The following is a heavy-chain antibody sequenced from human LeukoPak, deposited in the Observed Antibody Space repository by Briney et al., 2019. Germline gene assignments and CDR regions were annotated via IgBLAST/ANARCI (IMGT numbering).Heavy chain of an antibody. Sequence: SETLSLTCTVSGGSISSSSYYWGWIRQPPGKGLEWIGSIYYSGSTYYNPSLKSRVTISVDTSKSQFSLKLSSVTAADTAVYYCARDERGYCGGDCPSLDYWGQGTLVTVSS. CDR3: ARDERGYCGGDCPSLDY. J-gene: IGHJ4*02. D-gene: IGHD2-21*02. CDR2: IYYSGST. CDR1: GGSISSSSYY. V-gene: IGHV4-39*07.